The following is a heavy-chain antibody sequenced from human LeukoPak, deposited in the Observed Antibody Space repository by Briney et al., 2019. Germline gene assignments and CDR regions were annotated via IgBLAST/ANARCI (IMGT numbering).Heavy chain of an antibody. V-gene: IGHV4-38-2*01. CDR1: GYSISSGYY. CDR2: IYHSGSI. Sequence: SETPSLTCAVSGYSISSGYYWGWIRQPPGKGLEWIGSIYHSGSIYYNPSLKSRITISVDTSKNQFSLKLRSVTASDTAVYYCARPVGLRITTRYDAFDIWGQGTMVTVSS. CDR3: ARPVGLRITTRYDAFDI. J-gene: IGHJ3*02. D-gene: IGHD3-22*01.